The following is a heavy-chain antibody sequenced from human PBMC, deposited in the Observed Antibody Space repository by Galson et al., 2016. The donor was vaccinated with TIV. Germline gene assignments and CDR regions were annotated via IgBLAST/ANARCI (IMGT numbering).Heavy chain of an antibody. Sequence: SVKVSCKASGGIFSGYAINWVRQAPGQGLEWMGRIISIFRTANYAEKFQGRVTITPDDSTNTVHMAFSSLKSEDTAVYYCARRTDGHLYAYYGMDVWGQGTTVIVSS. CDR1: GGIFSGYA. J-gene: IGHJ6*02. V-gene: IGHV1-69*13. CDR3: ARRTDGHLYAYYGMDV. CDR2: IISIFRTA. D-gene: IGHD5-24*01.